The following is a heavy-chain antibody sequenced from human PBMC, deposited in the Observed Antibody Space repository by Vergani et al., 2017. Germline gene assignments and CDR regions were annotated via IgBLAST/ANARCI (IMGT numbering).Heavy chain of an antibody. V-gene: IGHV4-39*07. D-gene: IGHD2-2*02. CDR2: IIYSGSP. J-gene: IGHJ6*03. CDR3: ASGVRYCSSTSCYTFYYYCMDV. CDR1: GGSISSSSYY. Sequence: QLQLQESGPGLVKPSETLSLTCTVPGGSISSSSYYWGWFRQPPGKGLEWIGSIIYSGSPYYNPSLKSRATISVDTSKNQFSLKLGSGTAADSAVYYCASGVRYCSSTSCYTFYYYCMDVWGKGTTVTVSS.